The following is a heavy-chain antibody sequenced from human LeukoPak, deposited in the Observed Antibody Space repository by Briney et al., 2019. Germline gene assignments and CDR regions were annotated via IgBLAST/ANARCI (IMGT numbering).Heavy chain of an antibody. CDR2: ISSSSSYI. CDR3: ARSGLNRLDY. J-gene: IGHJ4*02. D-gene: IGHD2-15*01. Sequence: PGGSLRLSCAASGFTFSSYSMNWVRQAPGKGLEWVSSISSSSSYIYYADSVKGRFTISRDNSKNTLYLQMDSLRAEDTAVYYCARSGLNRLDYWGQGTLVTVSS. V-gene: IGHV3-21*04. CDR1: GFTFSSYS.